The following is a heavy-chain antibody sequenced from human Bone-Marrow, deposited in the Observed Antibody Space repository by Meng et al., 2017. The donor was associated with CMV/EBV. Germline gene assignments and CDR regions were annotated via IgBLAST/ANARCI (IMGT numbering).Heavy chain of an antibody. J-gene: IGHJ6*02. Sequence: ASVKVSCKASGYTFTSYGISWVRQAPGQGLEWMGWISAYNGNTNYAQKLQGRVTMTTDTSTSTAYMELRSLRSDDTAVYYCARAAENYDFWSGYYYYYYGMDVWGQGTTVPVSS. CDR3: ARAAENYDFWSGYYYYYYGMDV. D-gene: IGHD3-3*01. V-gene: IGHV1-18*01. CDR1: GYTFTSYG. CDR2: ISAYNGNT.